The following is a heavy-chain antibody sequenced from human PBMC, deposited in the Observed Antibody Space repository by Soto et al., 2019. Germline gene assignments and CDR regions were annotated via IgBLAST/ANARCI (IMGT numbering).Heavy chain of an antibody. CDR3: ARVSWTPDFWSGFFDY. D-gene: IGHD3-3*01. CDR2: IYYSGST. Sequence: QVQLQESGPGLVKPSETLSLTCTVSGGSISSYYWSWIRQPPGKGLEWIGYIYYSGSTNYNPSLKSRVTISVDTSKNQFSLKLSSVTAADTAVYYCARVSWTPDFWSGFFDYWGQGTLVTVSS. J-gene: IGHJ4*02. CDR1: GGSISSYY. V-gene: IGHV4-59*01.